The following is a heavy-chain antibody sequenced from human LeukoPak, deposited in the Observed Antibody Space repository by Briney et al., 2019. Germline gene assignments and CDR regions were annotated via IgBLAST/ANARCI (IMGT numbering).Heavy chain of an antibody. CDR1: GFTFSSYA. J-gene: IGHJ5*02. Sequence: QPGRSLRLSCAASGFTFSSYAMHWVRQASGKGLEWVGRIRSKANSYATAYAASVNGRFHISRDDSKNTAYLQMNSVKTEDTAVYYCTKGWELPNWFDPWGQGILVTVSS. CDR2: IRSKANSYAT. V-gene: IGHV3-73*01. CDR3: TKGWELPNWFDP. D-gene: IGHD4-23*01.